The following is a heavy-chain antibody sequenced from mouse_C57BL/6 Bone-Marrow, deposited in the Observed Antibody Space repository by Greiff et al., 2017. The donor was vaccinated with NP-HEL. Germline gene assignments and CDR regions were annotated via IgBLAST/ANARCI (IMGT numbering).Heavy chain of an antibody. CDR2: INPSSGYT. CDR1: GYTFTSYT. J-gene: IGHJ1*03. Sequence: QVQLQQSGAELARPGASVKMSCKASGYTFTSYTMHWVKQRPGQGLEWIGYINPSSGYTKYNQKFKDKATLTADKSSSTAYMQLSSLTSEDSAVYYCARSDYGNLYFDVWGTGTTVTVSS. D-gene: IGHD2-1*01. V-gene: IGHV1-4*01. CDR3: ARSDYGNLYFDV.